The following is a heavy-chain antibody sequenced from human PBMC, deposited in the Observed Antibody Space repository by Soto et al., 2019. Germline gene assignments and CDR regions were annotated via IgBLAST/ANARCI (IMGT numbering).Heavy chain of an antibody. CDR2: IIPIFGTA. Sequence: GASVKVSCKASGGTFSSYAISWVRQAPGQGLEWMGGIIPIFGTANYAQKFQGRVTITADESTSTAYMELSSPRSEDTAVYYCARETPRDGYNTNWGQGTLVTVSS. V-gene: IGHV1-69*13. CDR1: GGTFSSYA. CDR3: ARETPRDGYNTN. D-gene: IGHD5-12*01. J-gene: IGHJ4*02.